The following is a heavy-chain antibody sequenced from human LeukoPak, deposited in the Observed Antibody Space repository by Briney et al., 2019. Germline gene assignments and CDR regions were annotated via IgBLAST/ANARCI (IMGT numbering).Heavy chain of an antibody. J-gene: IGHJ4*02. D-gene: IGHD5-18*01. CDR2: IYYSGST. CDR3: ARKEVGGYSSIDY. Sequence: SETLSLTCTVSGGSISSSSYYWGWIRQPPGKGLEWIGSIYYSGSTNYNPSLKSRVTISVDTSKNQFSLKLSSVTAADTAVYYCARKEVGGYSSIDYWGQGTLVTVSS. CDR1: GGSISSSSYY. V-gene: IGHV4-39*07.